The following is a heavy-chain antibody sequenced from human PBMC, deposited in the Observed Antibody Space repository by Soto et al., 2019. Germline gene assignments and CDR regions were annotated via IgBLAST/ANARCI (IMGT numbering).Heavy chain of an antibody. CDR3: AKDRAIFGVVIPNPFDY. CDR1: GFTFSSYA. Sequence: PGGSLRLSCAASGFTFSSYAMSWVRQAPGKGLEWVSAISGSGGSTYYADSVKGRFTISRDNSKNTLYLQMNSLRAEDTAVYYCAKDRAIFGVVIPNPFDYWGQGTLVTVSS. V-gene: IGHV3-23*01. CDR2: ISGSGGST. J-gene: IGHJ4*02. D-gene: IGHD3-3*01.